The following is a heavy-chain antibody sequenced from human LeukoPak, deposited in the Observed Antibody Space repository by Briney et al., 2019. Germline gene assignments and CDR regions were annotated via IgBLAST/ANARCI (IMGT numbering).Heavy chain of an antibody. Sequence: SVKVSCKASAGTFSSYAISWVRQAPGQGLEWMGRIIPILGIAKYAQKLQGRVTITADKSTSTAYMELSSLRSEDAGVYYCAIDGRDTSISYFDYWGQGTLVTVSS. CDR1: AGTFSSYA. D-gene: IGHD2-2*01. CDR2: IIPILGIA. CDR3: AIDGRDTSISYFDY. V-gene: IGHV1-69*04. J-gene: IGHJ4*02.